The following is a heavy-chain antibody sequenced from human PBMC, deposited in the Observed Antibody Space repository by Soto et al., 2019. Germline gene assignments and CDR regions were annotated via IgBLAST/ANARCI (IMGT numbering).Heavy chain of an antibody. Sequence: PSETLSLTCAVSGGSISSSDWWSWVRQPPGKGLEWIGEIYHSGGTNYNPSLKSRVTISVDKSKNQFSLKLTSVTAADTAVYYCARGITMVRGVWYFDYWGQGTLVTVSS. CDR3: ARGITMVRGVWYFDY. CDR1: GGSISSSDW. V-gene: IGHV4-4*02. CDR2: IYHSGGT. J-gene: IGHJ4*02. D-gene: IGHD3-10*01.